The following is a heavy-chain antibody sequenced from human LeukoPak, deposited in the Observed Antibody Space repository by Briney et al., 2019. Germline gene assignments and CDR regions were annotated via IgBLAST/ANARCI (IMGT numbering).Heavy chain of an antibody. CDR3: ARDQGSGWYLGQYFQH. D-gene: IGHD6-19*01. CDR2: IIPIFGTA. CDR1: EGTFSSYA. Sequence: SVKVSCKASEGTFSSYAISWVRQAPGQGLEWMGGIIPIFGTANYAQKFQGRVTITADESTSTAYMELSSLRSEDTAVYYCARDQGSGWYLGQYFQHWGQGTLVTVSS. J-gene: IGHJ1*01. V-gene: IGHV1-69*13.